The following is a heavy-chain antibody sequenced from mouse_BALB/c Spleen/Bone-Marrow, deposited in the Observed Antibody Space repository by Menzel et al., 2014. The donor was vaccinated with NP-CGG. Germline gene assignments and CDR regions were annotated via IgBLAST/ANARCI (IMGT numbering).Heavy chain of an antibody. D-gene: IGHD1-1*01. CDR3: ARSPTSSWAMDY. V-gene: IGHV2-9*02. Sequence: QVHVKQSGPGLVAPSQSLPITCTVSGFSLTSYGVYWVRQPPGKGLEWLGVIGAGGSTNYNSALMSRLSISKDNSKCXVFLKMHRLQTDDTAVYYCARSPTSSWAMDYWGQGTSVTVSS. J-gene: IGHJ4*01. CDR2: IGAGGST. CDR1: GFSLTSYG.